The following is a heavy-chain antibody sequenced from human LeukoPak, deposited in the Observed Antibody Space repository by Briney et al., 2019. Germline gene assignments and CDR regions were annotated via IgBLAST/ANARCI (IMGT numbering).Heavy chain of an antibody. J-gene: IGHJ5*02. V-gene: IGHV3-74*03. CDR2: INADGGAT. D-gene: IGHD2-2*01. CDR3: ARFPLTYATA. Sequence: GGSLRLSCAASGFTFSDYWMHWVRQTPGKGLEWVSRINADGGATYADSVLGRFTLSRDSAQNRVYLQMNSLRDEDTAVYFCARFPLTYATAWGQGTLVTVSS. CDR1: GFTFSDYW.